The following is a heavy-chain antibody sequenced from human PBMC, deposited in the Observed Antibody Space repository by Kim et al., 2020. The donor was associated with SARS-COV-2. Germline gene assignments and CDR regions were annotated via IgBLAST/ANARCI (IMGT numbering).Heavy chain of an antibody. J-gene: IGHJ4*02. D-gene: IGHD2-15*01. CDR1: GGSFSGYY. Sequence: SETLSLTCAVYGGSFSGYYWSWIRQPPGKGLEWIGEINHSGSTNYNPSLKSRVTISVDTSKNQFSLKLSSVTAADTAVYYCARAYPHCSGGSCYTYFDYWGQGTLVTVSS. CDR3: ARAYPHCSGGSCYTYFDY. V-gene: IGHV4-34*01. CDR2: INHSGST.